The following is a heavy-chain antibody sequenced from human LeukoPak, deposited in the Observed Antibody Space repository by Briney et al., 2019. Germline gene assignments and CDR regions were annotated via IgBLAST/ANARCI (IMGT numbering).Heavy chain of an antibody. CDR2: IIPIFGTA. V-gene: IGHV1-69*13. CDR3: ASTSSGWYQSRYFGY. Sequence: GASVKVSCKASGGTFSSYAISWVRQAPGQGLEWMGGIIPIFGTANYAQKFQGRVTITADESTSTAYMELSSLRSEDTAEYYCASTSSGWYQSRYFGYWGQGTLVTVSS. D-gene: IGHD6-19*01. CDR1: GGTFSSYA. J-gene: IGHJ4*02.